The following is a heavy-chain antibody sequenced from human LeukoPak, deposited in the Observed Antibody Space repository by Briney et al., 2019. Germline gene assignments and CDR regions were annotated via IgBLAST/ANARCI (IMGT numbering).Heavy chain of an antibody. J-gene: IGHJ4*02. CDR2: ISASGGST. D-gene: IGHD6-19*01. V-gene: IGHV3-23*01. CDR3: AKYSSGWCFEY. Sequence: ETLSLTCAVYGGSFSGYYWSWIRQPPGKGLEWVSGISASGGSTYYADSVKGRFTISRDNSKNTLYLQMNSLRAEDTAVYYCAKYSSGWCFEYWGQGTLVTVSS. CDR1: GGSFSGYY.